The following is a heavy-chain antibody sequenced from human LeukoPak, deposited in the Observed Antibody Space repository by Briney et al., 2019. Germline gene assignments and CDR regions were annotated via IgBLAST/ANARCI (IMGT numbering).Heavy chain of an antibody. CDR1: GFTFSIYA. CDR2: ITGSGGGT. CDR3: TTAQTSSP. D-gene: IGHD2-2*01. V-gene: IGHV3-23*01. J-gene: IGHJ5*02. Sequence: GGSLRLSCAASGFTFSIYAMTWVRQTPGKGLEWVSTITGSGGGTYYADSVKGRFTISRDNFKNTLYLQMNSLKTEDTAVYYCTTAQTSSPWGQGTLVTVSS.